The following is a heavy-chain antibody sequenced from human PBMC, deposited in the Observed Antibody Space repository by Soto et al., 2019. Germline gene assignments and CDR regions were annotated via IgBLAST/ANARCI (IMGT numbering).Heavy chain of an antibody. D-gene: IGHD3-10*01. CDR1: RCSISSSSYY. J-gene: IGHJ6*02. V-gene: IGHV4-39*01. CDR2: IYYSGST. CDR3: ARHIRGVIYYYYGMDV. Sequence: LTCTVTRCSISSSSYYRGWIRQPPGKGLEWIGSIYYSGSTYYNPSLKSRVTISVDTSKNQFSLKLSSVTAADTAVYYCARHIRGVIYYYYGMDVWGQGTTVTVSS.